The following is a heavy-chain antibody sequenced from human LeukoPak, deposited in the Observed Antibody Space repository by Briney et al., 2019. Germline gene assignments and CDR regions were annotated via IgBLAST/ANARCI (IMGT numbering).Heavy chain of an antibody. D-gene: IGHD2-2*01. CDR2: IIPILGIA. CDR1: GGTFSSYA. Sequence: SVKVSCKASGGTFSSYAISWVRQAPGQGLEWMGRIIPILGIANYAQKFQGRVTITADKSTSTAYMELSSLRSEDTAVYYCARESGYCSSTSCSYYYYYGMDVWGQGTTVTVSS. CDR3: ARESGYCSSTSCSYYYYYGMDV. V-gene: IGHV1-69*04. J-gene: IGHJ6*02.